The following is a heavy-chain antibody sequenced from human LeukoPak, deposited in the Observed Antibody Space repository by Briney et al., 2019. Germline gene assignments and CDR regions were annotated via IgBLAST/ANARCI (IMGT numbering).Heavy chain of an antibody. J-gene: IGHJ6*04. CDR1: GGTFSSYA. V-gene: IGHV1-69*13. D-gene: IGHD5-12*01. CDR2: IIPIFGTA. CDR3: ARYNWRGYDSPWYYYYGMDV. Sequence: SVKVSCKASGGTFSSYAISWVRRAPGQGLEWMGGIIPIFGTANYAQKFQGRVTITADESTSTAYMELSSLRSEDTAVYYCARYNWRGYDSPWYYYYGMDVWGKGTTVTVSS.